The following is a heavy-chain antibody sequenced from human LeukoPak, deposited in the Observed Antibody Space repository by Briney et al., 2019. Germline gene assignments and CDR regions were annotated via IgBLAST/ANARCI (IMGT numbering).Heavy chain of an antibody. CDR3: ARRQISGSYSHDDAFDI. Sequence: PSETLSLTCTVSGGSINGYYWTWIRQPPGKGLEWIGYIYYSGSTDYNPSLKSRVTISVDMSKNQFSLKLSSVTAADTAVYYCARRQISGSYSHDDAFDIWGQGTMVTVFS. CDR1: GGSINGYY. J-gene: IGHJ3*02. CDR2: IYYSGST. D-gene: IGHD1-26*01. V-gene: IGHV4-59*08.